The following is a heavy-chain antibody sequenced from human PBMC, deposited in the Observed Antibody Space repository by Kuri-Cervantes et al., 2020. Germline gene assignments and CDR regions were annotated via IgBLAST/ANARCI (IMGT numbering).Heavy chain of an antibody. D-gene: IGHD4-17*01. V-gene: IGHV3-23*01. J-gene: IGHJ3*02. CDR1: GFTFSSYA. Sequence: GESLKISCAASGFTFSSYAMSWVRQAPGKGLEWVSAISGSGGSTYYADSVKGRFTISRDNSKNTLYLQMNSLRAEDTAVYYCAKPDTVTTPLGAFDIWGQGTMVTVSS. CDR2: ISGSGGST. CDR3: AKPDTVTTPLGAFDI.